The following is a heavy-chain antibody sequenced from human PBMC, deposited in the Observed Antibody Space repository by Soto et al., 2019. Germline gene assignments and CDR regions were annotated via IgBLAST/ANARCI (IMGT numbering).Heavy chain of an antibody. CDR2: IIPIFGTA. CDR1: GGTFSSYA. Sequence: SVKVSCKASGGTFSSYAISWVRQAPGQGLEWMGGIIPIFGTANYAQKFQGRVTITADESTSTAYMELSSLRSEDTAVYYCAREESGIYARWFDPWGQGTLVTVSS. CDR3: AREESGIYARWFDP. D-gene: IGHD3-10*01. J-gene: IGHJ5*02. V-gene: IGHV1-69*13.